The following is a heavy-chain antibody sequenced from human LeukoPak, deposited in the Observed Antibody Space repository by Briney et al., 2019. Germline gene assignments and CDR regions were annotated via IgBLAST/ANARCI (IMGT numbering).Heavy chain of an antibody. V-gene: IGHV3-21*04. J-gene: IGHJ4*02. D-gene: IGHD3-10*01. CDR3: AKGLKLLWFGELSCFDY. CDR2: ISSSSSYI. CDR1: GFTFSSYS. Sequence: GGSLRLSCAASGFTFSSYSMNWVRQAPGKGLEWVSTISSSSSYIYYADSVKGRFTISRDNSKSTLFLQMNSLRAEDTAVYYCAKGLKLLWFGELSCFDYWGQGTLVTVSS.